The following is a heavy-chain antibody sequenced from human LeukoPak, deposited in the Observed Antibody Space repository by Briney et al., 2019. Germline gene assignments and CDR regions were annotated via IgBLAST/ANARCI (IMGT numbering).Heavy chain of an antibody. J-gene: IGHJ4*02. CDR1: GFNFSSYA. V-gene: IGHV3-23*01. D-gene: IGHD6-13*01. CDR3: AREVSVGWYSSSWYRY. CDR2: ISGSGGST. Sequence: PGGSLRLSCAASGFNFSSYAMSWVRQAPGKGLERVTAISGSGGSTYYADSVKGRFTISRDNSKNTLYLQMNSLRAEDTAVYYCAREVSVGWYSSSWYRYWGQGTLVTVSS.